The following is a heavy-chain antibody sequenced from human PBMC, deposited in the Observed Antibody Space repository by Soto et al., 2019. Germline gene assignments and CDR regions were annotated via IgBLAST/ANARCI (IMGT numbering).Heavy chain of an antibody. Sequence: GGSLRLSCAASGFTFSSYAMSWVHQAPGKGLEWVSAISGSGGSTYYADSVKGRFTISRDNSKNTLYLQMNSLRAEDTAVYYCAKVRGASIYYYYYYGMDVWGQGTTVTVSS. D-gene: IGHD6-6*01. CDR1: GFTFSSYA. V-gene: IGHV3-23*01. CDR2: ISGSGGST. J-gene: IGHJ6*02. CDR3: AKVRGASIYYYYYYGMDV.